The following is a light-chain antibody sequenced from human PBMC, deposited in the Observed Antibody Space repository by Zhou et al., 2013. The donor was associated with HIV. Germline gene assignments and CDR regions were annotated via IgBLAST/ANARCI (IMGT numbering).Light chain of an antibody. CDR1: QDVSDF. Sequence: DIQMTQSPSSLSASVGDRVTIACRASQDVSDFLAWYQQKPGNVPNVLIYGASTLQSGVSSRFSGSGSGTDFTLTISDLQPEDVGTFYCQGYPPGSRTFGPGT. J-gene: IGKJ3*01. V-gene: IGKV1-27*01. CDR2: GAS. CDR3: QGYPPGSRT.